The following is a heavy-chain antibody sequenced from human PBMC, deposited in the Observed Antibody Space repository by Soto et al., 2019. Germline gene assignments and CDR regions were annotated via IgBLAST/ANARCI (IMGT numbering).Heavy chain of an antibody. CDR3: ARDRGTSWYGRNYYYYGMEV. Sequence: SETLSLTCTVSGGSISSYYWSWIRQPPGKGLEWIGYIYYSGSTNYNPSLKSRVTISVDTSKNQFSLKLSSVTAADTAVYYCARDRGTSWYGRNYYYYGMEVWGQGTTVTVSS. J-gene: IGHJ6*02. CDR2: IYYSGST. D-gene: IGHD6-13*01. V-gene: IGHV4-59*01. CDR1: GGSISSYY.